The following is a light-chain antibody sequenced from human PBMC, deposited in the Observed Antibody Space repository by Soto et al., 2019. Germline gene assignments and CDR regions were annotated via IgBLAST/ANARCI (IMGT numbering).Light chain of an antibody. CDR1: QSVKTC. Sequence: EIFLTQCPATLSLSPGERATLSCRASQSVKTCLVWYQQRPGQAPRLLTHDASHRAAGIPARFSGSGFGTDFTLTISSLETQDAAAYDCQPRSNCHTITFGQGTRLEIK. V-gene: IGKV3-11*01. CDR3: QPRSNCHTIT. J-gene: IGKJ5*01. CDR2: DAS.